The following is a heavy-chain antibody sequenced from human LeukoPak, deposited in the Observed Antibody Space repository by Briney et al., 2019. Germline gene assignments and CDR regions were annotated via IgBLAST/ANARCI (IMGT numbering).Heavy chain of an antibody. Sequence: PGGSLRLSCAASAFTFSSYAMSWDRQAPGKGLEWVSALSGSGGSTYYADSVKGRFTISRDNSKNTLYLQVNSLRAEDTAVYYCAKDMGVRGVFDYWGQGTLVTVSS. CDR2: LSGSGGST. CDR1: AFTFSSYA. J-gene: IGHJ4*02. CDR3: AKDMGVRGVFDY. V-gene: IGHV3-23*01. D-gene: IGHD3-10*01.